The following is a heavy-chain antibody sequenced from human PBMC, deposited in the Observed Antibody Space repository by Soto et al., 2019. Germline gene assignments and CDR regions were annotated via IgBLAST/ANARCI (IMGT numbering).Heavy chain of an antibody. D-gene: IGHD6-19*01. CDR1: GFSFGSYS. CDR3: AKALYSSTYTRGLDV. Sequence: EVQLLESGGGLVQPGGSLRLSCAASGFSFGSYSMTWVRQAPGKGLEWVSVIGGDAVTTYYADSVKGRFTVSRDNFKNTVHLQMNSLRDEHTAVYYCAKALYSSTYTRGLDVWGQGTTVTVSS. V-gene: IGHV3-23*01. J-gene: IGHJ6*02. CDR2: IGGDAVTT.